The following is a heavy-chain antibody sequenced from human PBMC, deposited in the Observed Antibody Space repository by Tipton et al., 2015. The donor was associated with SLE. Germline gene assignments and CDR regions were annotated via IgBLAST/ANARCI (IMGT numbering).Heavy chain of an antibody. CDR3: ARGAEVAGTDLDY. CDR1: GFTVSSNY. V-gene: IGHV3-7*03. Sequence: GSLRLSCAASGFTVSSNYMSWVRQAPGKGLEWVANIKQDGSEKYYVDSVKGRFTISRDNAKNSLYLQMNSLRAEDTAVYYCARGAEVAGTDLDYWGQGTLVTVSS. CDR2: IKQDGSEK. D-gene: IGHD6-19*01. J-gene: IGHJ4*02.